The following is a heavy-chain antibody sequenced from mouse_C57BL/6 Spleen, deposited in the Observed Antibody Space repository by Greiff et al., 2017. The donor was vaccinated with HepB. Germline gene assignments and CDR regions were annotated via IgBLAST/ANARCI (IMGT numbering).Heavy chain of an antibody. D-gene: IGHD2-3*01. Sequence: VQLQQPGAELVKPGASVKLSCKASGYTFTSYWMHWVKQRPGRGLEWIGRIDPNSGGTKYNEKFKSKATLTVDKPSSTAYMQLSSLTSEDSAVYYGARSRWLPRYYFDYWGQGTTLTVSS. J-gene: IGHJ2*01. CDR3: ARSRWLPRYYFDY. V-gene: IGHV1-72*01. CDR1: GYTFTSYW. CDR2: IDPNSGGT.